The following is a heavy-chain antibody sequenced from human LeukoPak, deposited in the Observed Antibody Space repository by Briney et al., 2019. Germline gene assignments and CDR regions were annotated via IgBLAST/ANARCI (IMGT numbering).Heavy chain of an antibody. CDR1: GGTFSSYT. J-gene: IGHJ4*02. D-gene: IGHD2-2*01. Sequence: GVSVKVSCKASGGTFSSYTISWVRQAPGQGLEWMGRIIPILGIANYAQKFQGRVTITADKSTSTAYMELSSLRSEDTAVYYCARGYCSSTSCSLPFILWGQGTLVTVSS. CDR2: IIPILGIA. CDR3: ARGYCSSTSCSLPFIL. V-gene: IGHV1-69*02.